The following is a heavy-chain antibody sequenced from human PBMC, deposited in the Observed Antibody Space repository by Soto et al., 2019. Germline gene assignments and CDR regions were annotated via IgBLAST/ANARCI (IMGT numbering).Heavy chain of an antibody. J-gene: IGHJ4*02. Sequence: QVQLVQSGVEVKKPGASVKVSCKASGYTFTNYAISWVRQAPGRGLEWMGWVNTYNGNPNYAQIFQGRVTMTTDTSTGTAYMELRSLKSDDSAFSDCARDSQYSTDWQRFGSWGQGTLVTVSS. CDR2: VNTYNGNP. V-gene: IGHV1-18*01. D-gene: IGHD6-6*01. CDR3: ARDSQYSTDWQRFGS. CDR1: GYTFTNYA.